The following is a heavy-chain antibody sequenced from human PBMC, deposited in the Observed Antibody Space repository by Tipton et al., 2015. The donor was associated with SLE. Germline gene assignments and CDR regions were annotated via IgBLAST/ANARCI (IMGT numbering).Heavy chain of an antibody. Sequence: TLSLTCAVYGGSFSGYYWSWIRQPPGKGLEWIGEITHSGSTNYNPSLKSRVTISVDTSKNQFSLKLSSVTAADTAVYYCARAQVATRLFDYWGQGTLVTVSS. CDR3: ARAQVATRLFDY. D-gene: IGHD5-12*01. J-gene: IGHJ4*02. V-gene: IGHV4-34*01. CDR2: ITHSGST. CDR1: GGSFSGYY.